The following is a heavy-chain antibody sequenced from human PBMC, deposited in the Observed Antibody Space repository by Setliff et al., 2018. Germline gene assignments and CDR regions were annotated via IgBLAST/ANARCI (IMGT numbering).Heavy chain of an antibody. Sequence: SETLSLTCTVSGGSISSNYWSWVRQPPGKGLEWIGYVYTSGSTNYNPSLKSRGTISVDTSRNQFSLKLSSVTAADTAVYYCVRVEAGYCSRTSCYVVGAFDIWGQGTMVTVS. D-gene: IGHD2-2*03. CDR1: GGSISSNY. CDR3: VRVEAGYCSRTSCYVVGAFDI. V-gene: IGHV4-4*08. CDR2: VYTSGST. J-gene: IGHJ3*02.